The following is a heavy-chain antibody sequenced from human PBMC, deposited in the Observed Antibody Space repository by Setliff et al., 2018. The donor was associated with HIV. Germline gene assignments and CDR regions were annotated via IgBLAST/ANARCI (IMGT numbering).Heavy chain of an antibody. V-gene: IGHV1-69-2*01. J-gene: IGHJ4*02. CDR2: VDPEDGET. CDR1: GYRFTDFY. Sequence: ASVQVPCKTFGYRFTDFYVNWVRQAPGQGLEWMGRVDPEDGETIYAEKFQGRVTITADTSTDTAYMELSSLRSEDTAVYYCATIEDYYNGSGYYPFDYWGKGTLVTVSS. CDR3: ATIEDYYNGSGYYPFDY. D-gene: IGHD3-22*01.